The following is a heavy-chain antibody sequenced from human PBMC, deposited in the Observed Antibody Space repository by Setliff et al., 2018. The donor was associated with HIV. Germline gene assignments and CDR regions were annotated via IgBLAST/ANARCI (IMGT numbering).Heavy chain of an antibody. CDR1: EFTLSGYS. CDR3: AKVDNGHCTSASCRDFDY. Sequence: PGGSLSLSCAASEFTLSGYSMSWVRQVPGKGLEWVSASDPSGSRIFYSDSVKGRFTISRDNSKNTLYLQMNSLTAEDTAVYYCAKVDNGHCTSASCRDFDYWGQGTLVTVSS. CDR2: SDPSGSRI. J-gene: IGHJ4*02. D-gene: IGHD2-2*03. V-gene: IGHV3-23*01.